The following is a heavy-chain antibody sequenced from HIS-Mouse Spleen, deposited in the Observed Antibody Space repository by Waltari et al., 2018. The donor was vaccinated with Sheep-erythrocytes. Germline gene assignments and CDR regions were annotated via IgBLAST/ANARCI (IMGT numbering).Heavy chain of an antibody. V-gene: IGHV3-21*01. Sequence: EVQLVESGGGLVKPGGSVRLSCAASGFTFSRYSMTGVGPAPGKGLEWVSSISSSSSYIYYADSVKGRFTISRDNAKNSLYLQMNSLRAEDTAVYYCAREGTMVRGAHSFDYWGQGTLVTVSS. CDR3: AREGTMVRGAHSFDY. D-gene: IGHD3-10*01. J-gene: IGHJ4*02. CDR2: ISSSSSYI. CDR1: GFTFSRYS.